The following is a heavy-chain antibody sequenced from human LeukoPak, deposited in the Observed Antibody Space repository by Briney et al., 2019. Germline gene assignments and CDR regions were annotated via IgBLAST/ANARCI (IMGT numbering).Heavy chain of an antibody. Sequence: GGSLRLSCAASGFTFSNYAMSWVRQAPGKGLEWVSGISGSGGSTYYADSVKGRLTISRDNPKNTLYLQMDSLRAEDTAVYYCAKVGIRISWIVVVFTTADDWYFDLWGRGTLVTVSS. CDR2: ISGSGGST. CDR3: AKVGIRISWIVVVFTTADDWYFDL. V-gene: IGHV3-23*01. J-gene: IGHJ2*01. CDR1: GFTFSNYA. D-gene: IGHD3-22*01.